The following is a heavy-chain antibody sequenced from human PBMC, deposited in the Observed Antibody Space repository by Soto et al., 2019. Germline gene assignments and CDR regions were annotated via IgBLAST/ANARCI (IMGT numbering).Heavy chain of an antibody. J-gene: IGHJ4*02. Sequence: EVQLVESGGGLVQPGGSLRLSCAASGFTFSSYSMNWVRQAPGKGLEWVSYISSSSSTIYYADSVKGRFTISRDNAKTSLYWQMNSRGAEDPAGYYGGRKGEYCSGGRSTSNCGGRATLVPFSS. CDR2: ISSSSSTI. CDR1: GFTFSSYS. V-gene: IGHV3-48*01. D-gene: IGHD2-15*01. CDR3: GRKGEYCSGGRSTSNC.